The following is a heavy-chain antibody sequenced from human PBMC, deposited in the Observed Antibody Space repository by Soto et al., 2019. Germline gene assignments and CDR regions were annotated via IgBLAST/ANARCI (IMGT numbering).Heavy chain of an antibody. CDR3: AKAQGGLQTYDY. J-gene: IGHJ4*02. Sequence: EVQLVESGGGLVKPGGSPRLSCAASGFTFSSYSMNWVRQAPGKGLEWVSSISSSGDESFYADSVKGRFTISRDNSKNTLYLQTSSLRAEDTAVYYCAKAQGGLQTYDYWGQGTLVTVSS. CDR1: GFTFSSYS. CDR2: ISSSGDES. V-gene: IGHV3-21*04. D-gene: IGHD4-4*01.